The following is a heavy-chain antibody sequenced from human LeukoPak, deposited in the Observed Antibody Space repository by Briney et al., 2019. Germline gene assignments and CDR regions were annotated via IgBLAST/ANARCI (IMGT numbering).Heavy chain of an antibody. CDR3: AKLAFYETSAPLRDISF. V-gene: IGHV3-23*01. CDR2: IRPTGTNT. CDR1: GFPFNTYA. J-gene: IGHJ4*02. Sequence: PGGSLRLCCAASGFPFNTYAMSWGRQAPGKGLEYISVIRPTGTNTYYASSVKGRFTISRDDSRTTVYLQMSSLRAEDTAIYYCAKLAFYETSAPLRDISFWGQGTLVTVSS. D-gene: IGHD3-3*02.